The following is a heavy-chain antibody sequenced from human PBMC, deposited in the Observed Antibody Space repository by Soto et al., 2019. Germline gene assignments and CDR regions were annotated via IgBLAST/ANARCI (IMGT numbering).Heavy chain of an antibody. CDR3: AKGNYGDYRFFDY. J-gene: IGHJ4*02. CDR1: GFTFSSYG. CDR2: ISYDGSNK. V-gene: IGHV3-30*18. Sequence: PGGSLRLSCAASGFTFSSYGMHWVRQAPGKGLEWVAVISYDGSNKYYADSVKGRFTISRDNSKNTLYLQMNSLRAEDTAVYYCAKGNYGDYRFFDYWGQGTLVTVSS. D-gene: IGHD4-17*01.